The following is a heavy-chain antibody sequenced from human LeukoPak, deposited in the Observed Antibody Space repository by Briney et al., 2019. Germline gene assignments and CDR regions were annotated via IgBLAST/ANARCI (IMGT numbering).Heavy chain of an antibody. CDR3: AKIPQSYYYDSSGYYLDY. J-gene: IGHJ4*02. D-gene: IGHD3-22*01. Sequence: PGGPLRLSCAPSGFTFNNYAMSWVRQAPGKGLESVSAISRSGGNTYYANSVRGRFIISRDNSKDTLYLQMDSLTAEDAAVFYCAKIPQSYYYDSSGYYLDYWGQGTLVTVSS. V-gene: IGHV3-23*01. CDR1: GFTFNNYA. CDR2: ISRSGGNT.